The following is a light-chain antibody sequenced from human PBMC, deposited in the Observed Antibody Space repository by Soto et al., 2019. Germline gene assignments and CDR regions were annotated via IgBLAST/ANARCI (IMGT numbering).Light chain of an antibody. Sequence: EIVLAQSPGPLSLSPGERATLSCRSSQSVTNSFLAWYQQKPGQAPRLLIYGASRRATGIPDRFTGSGSGTDFTLTISRLEPEDFAVYYCQQYVSSPWAFGQGTMVDIK. CDR1: QSVTNSF. CDR3: QQYVSSPWA. CDR2: GAS. J-gene: IGKJ1*01. V-gene: IGKV3-20*01.